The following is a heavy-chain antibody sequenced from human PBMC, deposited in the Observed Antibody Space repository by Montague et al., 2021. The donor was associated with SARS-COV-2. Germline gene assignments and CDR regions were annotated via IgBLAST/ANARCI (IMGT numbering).Heavy chain of an antibody. CDR1: RFTFSIYW. CDR2: IKGDGSQK. J-gene: IGHJ3*02. CDR3: ARQYYYDRSGYYSDAFDI. V-gene: IGHV3-7*01. Sequence: SLRLSCAASRFTFSIYWMSWVRLAPGKGLEWVANIKGDGSQKYHVDSVKGRFTISRDNAKNSLYLQMNSLRAEDTAVYYCARQYYYDRSGYYSDAFDIWGQGTRVTVSS. D-gene: IGHD3-22*01.